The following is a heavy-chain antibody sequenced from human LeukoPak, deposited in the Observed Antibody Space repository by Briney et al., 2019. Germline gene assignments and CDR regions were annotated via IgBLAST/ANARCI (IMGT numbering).Heavy chain of an antibody. J-gene: IGHJ6*02. V-gene: IGHV1-69*04. Sequence: SVKVSCKASGGTFSSYAISRVRQAPGQGLEWMGRIIPILGIANYAQKFQGRVTITADKSTSTAYMELSSLRSEDTAVYYCARYSSSWYGVYGMDVWGQGTTVTVSS. CDR1: GGTFSSYA. CDR3: ARYSSSWYGVYGMDV. D-gene: IGHD6-13*01. CDR2: IIPILGIA.